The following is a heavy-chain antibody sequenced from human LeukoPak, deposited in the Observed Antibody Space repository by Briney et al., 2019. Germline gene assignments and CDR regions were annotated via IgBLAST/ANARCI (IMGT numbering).Heavy chain of an antibody. Sequence: SGTLSLTCAVSGGSISSNNWWSWVRQPPGKGLEWIGEIYHGVSTNYNPSLKSRVTISVDKSKNQFSLKLTSVTAADTAVYYCARGKIGGGSCLFDYWGQGTRVTVSS. D-gene: IGHD2-15*01. J-gene: IGHJ4*02. CDR3: ARGKIGGGSCLFDY. CDR1: GGSISSNNW. V-gene: IGHV4-4*02. CDR2: IYHGVST.